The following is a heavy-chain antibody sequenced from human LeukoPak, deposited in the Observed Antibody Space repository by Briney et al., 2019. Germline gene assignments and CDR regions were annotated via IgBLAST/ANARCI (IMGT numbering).Heavy chain of an antibody. CDR2: IYYSGST. D-gene: IGHD3-22*01. CDR1: GGSVSSHNHY. J-gene: IGHJ4*02. Sequence: SETLSLTCSVSGGSVSSHNHYWTWIRQPPGKGLEWIGYIYYSGSTYYNPSLKSRVTISVDTSKNQFSLKLSSVTAADTAVYYCARVGNYYYDTKEGIYWGQGTLVTVSS. V-gene: IGHV4-30-4*01. CDR3: ARVGNYYYDTKEGIY.